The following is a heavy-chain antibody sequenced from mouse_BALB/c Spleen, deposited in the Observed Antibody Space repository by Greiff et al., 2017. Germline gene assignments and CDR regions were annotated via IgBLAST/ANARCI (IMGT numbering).Heavy chain of an antibody. CDR3: ARDSVYYGYDEGFAY. D-gene: IGHD2-2*01. J-gene: IGHJ3*01. CDR2: INSNGGST. CDR1: GFTFSSYG. V-gene: IGHV5-6-3*01. Sequence: EVQLVESGGGLVQPGGSLKLSCAASGFTFSSYGMSWVRQTPDKRLELVATINSNGGSTYYPDSVKGRFTISRDNAKNTLYLQMSSLKSEDTAMYYCARDSVYYGYDEGFAYWGQGTLVTVSA.